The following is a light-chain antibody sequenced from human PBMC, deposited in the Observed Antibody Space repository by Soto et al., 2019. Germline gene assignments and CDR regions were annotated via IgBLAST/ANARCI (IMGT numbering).Light chain of an antibody. CDR2: DVS. CDR3: CSYTRSGTLI. V-gene: IGLV2-14*01. J-gene: IGLJ1*01. Sequence: QSVLTQPASVSWSPGPSITISRVGTSSDIGDYNYVSWYQQHPGKVPKVIIYDVSNRPSGVSYRFSATKSGNTASLTISGLQAEDEADYYCCSYTRSGTLIFGTGTKVTVL. CDR1: SSDIGDYNY.